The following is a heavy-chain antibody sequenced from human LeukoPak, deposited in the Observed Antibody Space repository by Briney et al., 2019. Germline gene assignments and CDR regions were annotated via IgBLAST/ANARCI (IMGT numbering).Heavy chain of an antibody. J-gene: IGHJ5*02. CDR1: GYTFTGYY. V-gene: IGHV1-2*02. CDR2: INPNSGGT. D-gene: IGHD2-2*01. CDR3: VRDSIYCSSTSCYRGNWFDP. Sequence: ASVKVSCKASGYTFTGYYMHWVRQAPGQGLEWMGWINPNSGGTNYAQKFQGRVTMTRDTSISTAYMELSRLRSDDTAVYYCVRDSIYCSSTSCYRGNWFDPWGQGTLVTVSS.